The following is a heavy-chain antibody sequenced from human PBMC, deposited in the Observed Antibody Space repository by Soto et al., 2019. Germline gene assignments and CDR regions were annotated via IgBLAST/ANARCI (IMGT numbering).Heavy chain of an antibody. CDR3: ARGGEMYSSSSGIFDY. D-gene: IGHD6-6*01. CDR1: GFTFSSYG. CDR2: IWYDGSNK. V-gene: IGHV3-33*01. Sequence: QVQLVESGGGVVQPGRSLRLSCAASGFTFSSYGMHWVRQAPGKGLEWVAVIWYDGSNKYYADSVKGRFTISRDNSKNTLYLQMNSLRAEDTAVYYCARGGEMYSSSSGIFDYWCQGTLVTVSS. J-gene: IGHJ4*02.